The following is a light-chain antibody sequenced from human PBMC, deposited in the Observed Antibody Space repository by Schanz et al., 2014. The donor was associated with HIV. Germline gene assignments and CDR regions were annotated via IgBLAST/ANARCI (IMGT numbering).Light chain of an antibody. CDR1: SSNIGSNT. J-gene: IGLJ3*02. V-gene: IGLV1-44*01. CDR3: ATWDDSLNGWV. CDR2: GTD. Sequence: QSVVTQPPSASGTPGQRVTISCSGSSSNIGSNTVNWYQHLPGAAPKLLIYGTDQRPSGVPDRFSGSESGTSASLAISGLQSEDEADFFCATWDDSLNGWVFGGGTKLTVL.